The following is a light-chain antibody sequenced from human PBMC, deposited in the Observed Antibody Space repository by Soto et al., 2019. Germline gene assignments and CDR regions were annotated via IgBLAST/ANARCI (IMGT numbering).Light chain of an antibody. J-gene: IGLJ1*01. CDR1: SSNIEAGYD. CDR2: DSS. Sequence: VLTQPPSVSGAPGQTVTISCTGSSSNIEAGYDVHWYQQVPGAAPKLIIYDSSNRPSGVPDRFSGSRSGTSASLVITRLQAEDEADYFCQSYDNSLSGVYVFGGGTKVTVL. V-gene: IGLV1-40*01. CDR3: QSYDNSLSGVYV.